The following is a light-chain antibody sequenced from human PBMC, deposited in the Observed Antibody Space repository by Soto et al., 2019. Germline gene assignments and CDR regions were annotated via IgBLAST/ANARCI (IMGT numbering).Light chain of an antibody. V-gene: IGLV1-44*01. CDR3: AAWDDSPNGPV. CDR1: SSNIGSNR. CDR2: SNN. Sequence: QSVLTQPPSASGTPGQRVTISCSGSSSNIGSNRVNWYQQLPGTAPKLLIYSNNQRLSGVPDRFSGSKSGTSASLAISGLQSEDEADYYCAAWDDSPNGPVFGGGTKLTVL. J-gene: IGLJ3*02.